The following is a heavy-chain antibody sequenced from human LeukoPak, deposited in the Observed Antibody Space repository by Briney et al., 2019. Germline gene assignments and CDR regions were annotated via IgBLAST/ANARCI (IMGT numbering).Heavy chain of an antibody. CDR2: IIPIFGTA. V-gene: IGHV1-69*13. D-gene: IGHD3-10*01. Sequence: ASVTVSCTASGGTFSSYAISWVRQAPGQGLEWMGGIIPIFGTANYAQKFQGRVTITADESTSTAYMELSSLRSEDTAVYYCASPYGSGSYSFDYWGQGTLVTVSS. J-gene: IGHJ4*02. CDR1: GGTFSSYA. CDR3: ASPYGSGSYSFDY.